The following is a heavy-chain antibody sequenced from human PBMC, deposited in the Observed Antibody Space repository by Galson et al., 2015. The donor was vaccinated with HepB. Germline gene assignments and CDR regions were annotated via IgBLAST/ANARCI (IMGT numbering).Heavy chain of an antibody. CDR2: TCYRSRWYY. V-gene: IGHV6-1*01. CDR3: ARTYCTGGICDRPFDY. Sequence: CAISEDSVSSNSVTWDWIRQSPSRGLEWLARTCYRSRWYYDYAVSVKSRVTINPDTSKNQFSLQLNSVTPEDTAVYYCARTYCTGGICDRPFDYWGQGILVTVSS. J-gene: IGHJ4*02. D-gene: IGHD2-8*02. CDR1: EDSVSSNSVT.